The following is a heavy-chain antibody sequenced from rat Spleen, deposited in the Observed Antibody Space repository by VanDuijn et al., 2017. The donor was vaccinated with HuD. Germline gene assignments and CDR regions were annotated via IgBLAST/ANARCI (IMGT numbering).Heavy chain of an antibody. Sequence: QVQLKESGPGLMQPSETLSLTCTVSGLSLTSNSVSWIRQPPGKGLEWIGVIWNHGGTDYNSALKSRLSISRDTSKSQVFLKMSSLKTEDTATYYCAREATRDYYFDYWGQGVMVTVSS. CDR1: GLSLTSNS. V-gene: IGHV2-30*01. D-gene: IGHD1-4*01. CDR3: AREATRDYYFDY. CDR2: IWNHGGT. J-gene: IGHJ2*01.